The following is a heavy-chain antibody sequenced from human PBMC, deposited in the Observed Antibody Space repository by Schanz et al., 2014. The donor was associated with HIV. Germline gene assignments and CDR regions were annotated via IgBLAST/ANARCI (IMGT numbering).Heavy chain of an antibody. CDR3: AKPEYDSRGNSQSHFDY. Sequence: EVQLLDSGGGLVQPGGSLRLSCVASGFTFNNYAMTWVRQAPGKGLEWVSVISSRGGSTYYADSVKGRFTISRDNSKNTLYLQMNSLRAEDTAVYYCAKPEYDSRGNSQSHFDYWGQGTLVTVSS. CDR2: ISSRGGST. D-gene: IGHD3-22*01. J-gene: IGHJ4*02. V-gene: IGHV3-23*01. CDR1: GFTFNNYA.